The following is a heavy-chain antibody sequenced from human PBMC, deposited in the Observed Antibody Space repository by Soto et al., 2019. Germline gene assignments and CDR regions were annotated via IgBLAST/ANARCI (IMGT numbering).Heavy chain of an antibody. CDR2: ISAYNGNT. Sequence: ASVKVSCKASGYTFTSYGISWVRQAPGQGLEWMGWISAYNGNTNYAQKLQGRVTMTTDTSTSTAYMELRSLRSDDTAVYYWGRDRWFGDDTPPPLDYWGQGTLVTVSS. CDR3: GRDRWFGDDTPPPLDY. CDR1: GYTFTSYG. J-gene: IGHJ4*02. V-gene: IGHV1-18*01. D-gene: IGHD3-10*01.